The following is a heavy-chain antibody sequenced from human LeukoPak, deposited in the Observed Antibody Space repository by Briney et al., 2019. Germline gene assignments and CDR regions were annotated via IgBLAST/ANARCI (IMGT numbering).Heavy chain of an antibody. CDR3: ARATRVRNAFDI. CDR1: GGSISSYY. D-gene: IGHD5-12*01. V-gene: IGHV4-59*01. CDR2: IYYSGST. J-gene: IGHJ3*02. Sequence: SETLSLTCTVSGGSISSYYWSWIRQPPGKGLEWIGYIYYSGSTNYNPSLKSRVTISVDTSKNQFSLKLSSVTAADTAVYYCARATRVRNAFDIWGQGTMVTVSS.